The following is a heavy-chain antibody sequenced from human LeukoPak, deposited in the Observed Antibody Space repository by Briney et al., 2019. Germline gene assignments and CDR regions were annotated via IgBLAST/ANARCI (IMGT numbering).Heavy chain of an antibody. V-gene: IGHV3-7*01. CDR1: GFTFSSYW. Sequence: GGSLRLSCAASGFTFSSYWMHWVRQAPGKGLEWVANIKHDGTEKYCVDSVKGRFTISRDNAKNSLYLQMNSLRAEDTAVYYCVRSAKTFDYWGQGTLVTVSS. CDR2: IKHDGTEK. CDR3: VRSAKTFDY. J-gene: IGHJ4*02.